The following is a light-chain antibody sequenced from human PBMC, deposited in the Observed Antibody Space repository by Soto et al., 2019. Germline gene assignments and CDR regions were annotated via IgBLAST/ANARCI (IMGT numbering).Light chain of an antibody. Sequence: QSVLTQPASVSGSPGQSITISCTGTSSDVGGYDYVSWYQQHPGKAPKLVIYEVSTRPSGVSNRFSGSKSGNTASLTISGLQAEDEGDYYCCSYADGSIYFFGTGTKVTVL. CDR2: EVS. CDR3: CSYADGSIYF. J-gene: IGLJ1*01. V-gene: IGLV2-14*01. CDR1: SSDVGGYDY.